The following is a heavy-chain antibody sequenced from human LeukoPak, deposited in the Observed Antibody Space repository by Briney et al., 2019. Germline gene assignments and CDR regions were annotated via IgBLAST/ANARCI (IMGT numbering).Heavy chain of an antibody. D-gene: IGHD2-15*01. V-gene: IGHV1-2*06. CDR1: TGYY. J-gene: IGHJ5*02. CDR2: IDPNSGGT. Sequence: ASVKVSCXTFTGYYMHWVRQAPGQGLEWMGRIDPNSGGTTYAQKFQGRLTMTSDTSISTIYLELSSLRSDDTAVYYCARERVGLTWGQGTLVTVS. CDR3: ARERVGLT.